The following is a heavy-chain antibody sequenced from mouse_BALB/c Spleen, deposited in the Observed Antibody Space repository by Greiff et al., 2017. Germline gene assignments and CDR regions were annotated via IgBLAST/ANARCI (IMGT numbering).Heavy chain of an antibody. Sequence: EVKVEESGPSLVKPSQTLSLTCSVTGDSITSGYWNWIRKFPGNKLEYMGYISYSGSTYYNPSLKSRISITRDTSKNQYYLQLNSVTTEDTATYYCARYFSHAMDYWGQGTSVTVSS. CDR1: GDSITSGY. V-gene: IGHV3-8*02. J-gene: IGHJ4*01. CDR3: ARYFSHAMDY. CDR2: ISYSGST.